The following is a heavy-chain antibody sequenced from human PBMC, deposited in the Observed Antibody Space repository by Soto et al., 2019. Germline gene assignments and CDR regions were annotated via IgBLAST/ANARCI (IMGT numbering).Heavy chain of an antibody. J-gene: IGHJ5*02. CDR2: INAGNGNT. CDR3: ARVTVSLWFDP. V-gene: IGHV1-3*01. Sequence: GASVKVSCKASGYTFTSYGISWVRQAPGQGLEWMGWINAGNGNTKYSQKFQGRVTITRDTSASTAYMELSSLRSEDTAVYYCARVTVSLWFDPWGQGTLVTVSS. D-gene: IGHD3-16*02. CDR1: GYTFTSYG.